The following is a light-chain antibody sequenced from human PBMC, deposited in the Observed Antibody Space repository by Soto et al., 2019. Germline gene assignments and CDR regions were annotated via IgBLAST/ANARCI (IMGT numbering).Light chain of an antibody. CDR3: QQYGSSGT. CDR2: GAS. CDR1: QTVIRNY. J-gene: IGKJ1*01. Sequence: IVLMQYAQTRAVSGGRVAIGACRASQTVIRNYLAWHQQKPGQTPRLLVYGASSRATGIPDRFSGSGSGTDFTLTISRLEPEDFAVYYCQQYGSSGTFGQGTKVDIK. V-gene: IGKV3-20*01.